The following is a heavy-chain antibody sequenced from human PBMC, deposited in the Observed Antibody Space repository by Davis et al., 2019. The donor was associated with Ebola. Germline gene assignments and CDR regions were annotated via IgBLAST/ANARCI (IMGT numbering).Heavy chain of an antibody. J-gene: IGHJ4*02. Sequence: GESLKISCAASGFTFSSYAMSWVRQAPGKGLEWASAISGSGGSTYYADSVKGRFTISRDNAKNSLYLQMNSLRAEDTAVYYCARVGEQWLVKTAWYFDYWGQGTLVTVSS. CDR1: GFTFSSYA. CDR2: ISGSGGST. D-gene: IGHD6-19*01. CDR3: ARVGEQWLVKTAWYFDY. V-gene: IGHV3-23*01.